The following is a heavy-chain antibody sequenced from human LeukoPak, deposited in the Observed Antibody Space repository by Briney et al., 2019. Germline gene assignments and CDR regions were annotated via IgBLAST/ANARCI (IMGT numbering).Heavy chain of an antibody. V-gene: IGHV4-4*07. Sequence: PSETLSLTCTVSGGSISNYYWSWIRQPAGKGLEWIGRIYTSGSANYNPSLKSRVTISVDTSKNQFSLKLSSVTAADTAVYYCARHKHSSRTFDYWGQGTLVTVSS. CDR2: IYTSGSA. J-gene: IGHJ4*02. CDR3: ARHKHSSRTFDY. CDR1: GGSISNYY. D-gene: IGHD6-13*01.